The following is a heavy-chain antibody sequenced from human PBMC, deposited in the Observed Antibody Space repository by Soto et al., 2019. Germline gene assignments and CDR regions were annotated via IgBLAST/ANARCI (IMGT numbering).Heavy chain of an antibody. J-gene: IGHJ5*02. CDR2: ISGSGGST. CDR3: AKDPGRYCSSTSCYDVLNSGLNWFDP. V-gene: IGHV3-23*01. CDR1: GFTFSSYA. Sequence: GGSLRLSCAAAGFTFSSYAMSWVRPAPGKGLEWVSAISGSGGSTYYADSVKGRFTISRDNSKNTLYLQMNSLRAEDTAVYYCAKDPGRYCSSTSCYDVLNSGLNWFDPWGQGTLVTVSS. D-gene: IGHD2-2*01.